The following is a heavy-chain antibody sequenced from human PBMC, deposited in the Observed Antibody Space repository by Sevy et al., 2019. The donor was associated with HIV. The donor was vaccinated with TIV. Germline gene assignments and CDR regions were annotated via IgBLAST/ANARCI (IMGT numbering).Heavy chain of an antibody. CDR3: ARGGGGDSSGYPRPFDY. Sequence: GGSLRLSCAASGFTVSSNYMSWVRQAPGKGLEWVSVIYSGGSTYYADSGKGRFTISRDNSKNTLYLQTNSLRAEDTAVYYCARGGGGDSSGYPRPFDYWGQGTLVTVSS. CDR2: IYSGGST. V-gene: IGHV3-53*01. D-gene: IGHD3-22*01. J-gene: IGHJ4*02. CDR1: GFTVSSNY.